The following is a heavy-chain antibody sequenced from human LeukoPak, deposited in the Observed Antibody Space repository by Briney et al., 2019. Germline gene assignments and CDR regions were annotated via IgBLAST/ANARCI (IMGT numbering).Heavy chain of an antibody. V-gene: IGHV1-18*01. CDR2: ISAYNGNT. CDR1: GYTFTSYG. Sequence: GASVKVSCKASGYTFTSYGISWVRQAPGQGLEWMGWISAYNGNTNYAQKLRGRVTMTTDTSTSTAYMELRSLRSDDTAVYYCARERYYYDSSGYYPDYWGQGTLVTVSS. D-gene: IGHD3-22*01. J-gene: IGHJ4*02. CDR3: ARERYYYDSSGYYPDY.